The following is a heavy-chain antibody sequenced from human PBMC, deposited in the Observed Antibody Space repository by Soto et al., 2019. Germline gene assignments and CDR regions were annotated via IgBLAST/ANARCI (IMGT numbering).Heavy chain of an antibody. CDR2: ISSSSSYI. D-gene: IGHD1-1*01. J-gene: IGHJ4*02. Sequence: PGGSLRLSCAASGFTFSSYSMNWVRQAPGKGLEWVSSISSSSSYIYYADSVKGRFTISRDNAKNSLYLQMNSLRAEDTAVYYCARDRDGTQLFDYWGQGTLVTVSS. V-gene: IGHV3-21*01. CDR3: ARDRDGTQLFDY. CDR1: GFTFSSYS.